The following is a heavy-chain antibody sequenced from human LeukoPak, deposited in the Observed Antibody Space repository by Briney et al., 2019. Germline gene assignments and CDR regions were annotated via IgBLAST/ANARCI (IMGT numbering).Heavy chain of an antibody. J-gene: IGHJ6*02. CDR2: ISGNGNST. Sequence: GGSLRLSCAASGFTFRSYAMSWVRQAPGKGLEWVSAISGNGNSTYYADSVKGRFTISRDNSKNTLYLQMNSLRAEDTAVYYCAKGLGGQVATIGLSMDVWGQGTTVTVSS. CDR3: AKGLGGQVATIGLSMDV. D-gene: IGHD5-12*01. V-gene: IGHV3-23*01. CDR1: GFTFRSYA.